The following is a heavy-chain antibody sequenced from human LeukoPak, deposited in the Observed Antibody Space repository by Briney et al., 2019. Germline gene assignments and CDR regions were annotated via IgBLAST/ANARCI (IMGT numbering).Heavy chain of an antibody. D-gene: IGHD3-22*01. V-gene: IGHV1-24*01. CDR2: FGPEDGET. Sequence: ASVKVSCKVSGYTLTELPMHWVRQAPGKGLEWMGGFGPEDGETIYAQKFQGRVTMTEDTSTDTAYMELSSLRSEDTAVYYCATDRYYDSSGYPNWFDPWGQGTLVTVSS. CDR1: GYTLTELP. J-gene: IGHJ5*02. CDR3: ATDRYYDSSGYPNWFDP.